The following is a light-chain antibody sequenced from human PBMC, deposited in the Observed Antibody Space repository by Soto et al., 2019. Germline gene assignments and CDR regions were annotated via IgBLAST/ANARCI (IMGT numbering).Light chain of an antibody. CDR3: QQSYSSPLT. Sequence: DIQMTQSPSSLSASVGDRVTITCRASQSISSYLNWYQQKPGKAPELLIYAASTLQGGVPSRFSGSRSGTDFTLTISGLQPEDFAIYYCQQSYSSPLTFGGGTKVEIK. CDR2: AAS. J-gene: IGKJ4*01. V-gene: IGKV1-39*01. CDR1: QSISSY.